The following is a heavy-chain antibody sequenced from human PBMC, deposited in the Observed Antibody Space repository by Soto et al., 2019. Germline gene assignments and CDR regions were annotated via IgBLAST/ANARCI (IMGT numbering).Heavy chain of an antibody. V-gene: IGHV1-18*01. CDR3: ARSGSYYPARHWFGP. Sequence: QIELVQSGAEMKNPGASVKVSCKASGYTFTSYGISWVRQAPGQGLEWMGWISGFNDDTNLAQRFQGRITVTKDTSTSTAYMELRSLKSDDTAVYYCARSGSYYPARHWFGPWGQGTLVTVSS. CDR2: ISGFNDDT. D-gene: IGHD3-10*01. J-gene: IGHJ5*02. CDR1: GYTFTSYG.